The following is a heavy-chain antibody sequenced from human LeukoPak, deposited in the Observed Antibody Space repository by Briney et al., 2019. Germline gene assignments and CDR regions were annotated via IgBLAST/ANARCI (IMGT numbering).Heavy chain of an antibody. Sequence: GGSLRLSCAASGFTFDDYAMHWVRQAPGKGLEWVSGISWSSGSIGYADSVKGRFTISRDNAKNSLYLQMNSLTTEDTALYYCAKDRSTGLPMGHYYFDYWGQGTLVTVSS. CDR2: ISWSSGSI. CDR1: GFTFDDYA. J-gene: IGHJ4*02. D-gene: IGHD6-19*01. V-gene: IGHV3-9*01. CDR3: AKDRSTGLPMGHYYFDY.